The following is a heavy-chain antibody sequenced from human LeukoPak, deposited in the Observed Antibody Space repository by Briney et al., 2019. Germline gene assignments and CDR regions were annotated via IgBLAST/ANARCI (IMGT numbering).Heavy chain of an antibody. Sequence: GGSLRLSCSASGFTFSNYAMHWVRQAPGKGLEYVSAISSGGGTTYYADSVKGRFTISRDNSKRGMFLQMSSLRPEDTAIYYCASTYHYDSSGYYPFDYWGQGTLVTVSS. CDR3: ASTYHYDSSGYYPFDY. CDR1: GFTFSNYA. V-gene: IGHV3-64D*06. CDR2: ISSGGGTT. J-gene: IGHJ4*02. D-gene: IGHD3-22*01.